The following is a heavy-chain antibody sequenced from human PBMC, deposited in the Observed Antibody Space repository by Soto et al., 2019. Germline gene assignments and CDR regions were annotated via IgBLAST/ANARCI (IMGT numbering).Heavy chain of an antibody. CDR2: INHIGIT. D-gene: IGHD5-12*01. Sequence: QVQVQQWGAGLVKPSETLSLTCAVDGGSFNGFYWSWIRQPPGKGLEWIGEINHIGITHYNPSVKSRVSISVDTSENKLSLKLDSVTAADTAGYYCTRGYAENWHTPHYWGKGTLVTVSS. CDR3: TRGYAENWHTPHY. J-gene: IGHJ4*02. V-gene: IGHV4-34*06. CDR1: GGSFNGFY.